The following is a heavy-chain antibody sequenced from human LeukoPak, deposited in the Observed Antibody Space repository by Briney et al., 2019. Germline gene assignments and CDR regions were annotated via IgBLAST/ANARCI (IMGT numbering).Heavy chain of an antibody. Sequence: ASVKVSCKASGYTFTGYYMHWVRQAPGQGLEWMGWIKSNNGDTKYAQKFQGRVTMTRDTSISTAYMELSSLRSDDTAVYYCVTAGSGGWGQGTLVTVSS. CDR3: VTAGSGG. V-gene: IGHV1-2*02. CDR2: IKSNNGDT. D-gene: IGHD2-15*01. CDR1: GYTFTGYY. J-gene: IGHJ4*02.